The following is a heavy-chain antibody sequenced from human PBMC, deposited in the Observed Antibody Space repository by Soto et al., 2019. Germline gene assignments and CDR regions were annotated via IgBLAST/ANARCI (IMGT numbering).Heavy chain of an antibody. CDR3: ARDGYCSSTSCYDGMDV. CDR1: GVSISSGGYY. D-gene: IGHD2-2*03. CDR2: IYYSGST. Sequence: SETLSLTCTVSGVSISSGGYYWSWIRQHPGKGLEWIGYIYYSGSTYYNPSLKSRVTISVDTSKNQFSLKLSSVTAADTAVYYCARDGYCSSTSCYDGMDVWGQGTTVTVSS. J-gene: IGHJ6*02. V-gene: IGHV4-31*03.